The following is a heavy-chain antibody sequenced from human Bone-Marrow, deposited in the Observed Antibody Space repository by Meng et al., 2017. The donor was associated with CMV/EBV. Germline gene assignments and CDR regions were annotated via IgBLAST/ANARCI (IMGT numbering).Heavy chain of an antibody. Sequence: SETLSLTCTVSGGSISSSSYYWGWIRQPPGKGLEWIGSIYYSGSTYYNPSLQSRVTISVDTSKNQFSLKLSSVTAADTAVYYCARERAGDTIFGVVIPGGFDIWGQGTMVTVSS. D-gene: IGHD3-3*01. CDR3: ARERAGDTIFGVVIPGGFDI. CDR1: GGSISSSSYY. J-gene: IGHJ3*02. V-gene: IGHV4-39*07. CDR2: IYYSGST.